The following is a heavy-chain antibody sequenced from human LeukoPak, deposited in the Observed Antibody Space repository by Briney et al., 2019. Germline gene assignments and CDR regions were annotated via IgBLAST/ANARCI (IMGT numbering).Heavy chain of an antibody. V-gene: IGHV3-9*01. D-gene: IGHD3-10*01. CDR2: ISWNSGSI. CDR3: AKGGSGYLFDY. J-gene: IGHJ4*02. Sequence: GGSLRLSCAASGFTFDEYAMHWVRQAPGKGLEWVSGISWNSGSIGYADSVKGRSTISRDNAKNSLYLQMNSLRAEDTALYYCAKGGSGYLFDYWGQGTLVTVSS. CDR1: GFTFDEYA.